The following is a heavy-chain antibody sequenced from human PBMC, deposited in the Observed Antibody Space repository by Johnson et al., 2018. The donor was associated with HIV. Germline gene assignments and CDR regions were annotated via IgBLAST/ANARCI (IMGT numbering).Heavy chain of an antibody. J-gene: IGHJ3*02. D-gene: IGHD3-10*01. CDR2: VSYDGRNQ. CDR1: GFTFSSYG. CDR3: YCARGRITVVQGVIFGAFDI. V-gene: IGHV3-30*03. Sequence: QVQLVESGGGVVQPGRSLRLSCAASGFTFSSYGMHWVRQAPGKGLEWVALVSYDGRNQYHADPVKGRFTISRDNSKNTLYLQMTSLRQDDTAVYSCYCARGRITVVQGVIFGAFDIWGQGTMVTVSS.